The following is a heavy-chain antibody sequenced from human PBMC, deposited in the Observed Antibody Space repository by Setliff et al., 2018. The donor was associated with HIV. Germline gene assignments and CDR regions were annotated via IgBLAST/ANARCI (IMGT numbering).Heavy chain of an antibody. CDR3: ARDPAPLSSASYFQH. CDR2: INPSSGSA. Sequence: GASVKVSCKASGYTFTSYYMHWVRQAPGQGLEWMGIINPSSGSAAYAEKFRGRVTMTSDTSTKTVYMELRSLRSEETAVFYCARDPAPLSSASYFQHWGQGTPVTVSS. V-gene: IGHV1-46*01. CDR1: GYTFTSYY. D-gene: IGHD6-6*01. J-gene: IGHJ1*01.